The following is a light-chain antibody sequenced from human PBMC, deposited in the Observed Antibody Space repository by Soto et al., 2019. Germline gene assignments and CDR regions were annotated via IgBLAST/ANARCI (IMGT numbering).Light chain of an antibody. CDR3: SSYTSSITYV. V-gene: IGLV2-14*01. CDR2: EVS. J-gene: IGLJ1*01. CDR1: SSDVGGYNY. Sequence: QSALTQPASVSGSPGQSITISCTGTSSDVGGYNYVSWYQQHPGKAPKLMIYEVSNRPSGVSNRISGSKSGNTASLTISGLQDEDEADYYCSSYTSSITYVFGTGTKVTVL.